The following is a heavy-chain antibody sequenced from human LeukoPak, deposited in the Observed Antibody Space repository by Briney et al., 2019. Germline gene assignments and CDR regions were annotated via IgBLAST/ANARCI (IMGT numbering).Heavy chain of an antibody. V-gene: IGHV1-69-2*01. D-gene: IGHD3-3*01. CDR2: VDPEDGEA. CDR1: GYTFTDYY. J-gene: IGHJ4*02. CDR3: ARVLRFLEWPFDY. Sequence: ATVKISCKVSGYTFTDYYMHRVQQAPGKGLEWMGLVDPEDGEAIYAEKFQGRVTITADTSTDTAYMELSSLRSEDTAVYYCARVLRFLEWPFDYWGQGTLVTVSS.